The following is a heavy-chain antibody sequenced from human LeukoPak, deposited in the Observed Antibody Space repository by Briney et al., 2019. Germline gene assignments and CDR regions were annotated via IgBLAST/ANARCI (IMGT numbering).Heavy chain of an antibody. CDR3: AKEMVAATQAGYDY. CDR2: ISGSGGST. D-gene: IGHD2-15*01. V-gene: IGHV3-23*01. CDR1: GFTFSTYA. Sequence: GGSLRLSCAASGFTFSTYAVNWVRQAPGKGLEWVSAISGSGGSTYYADSVKGRFTISRDNSKNTLYLQMNSLRAEDTAVYYCAKEMVAATQAGYDYWGQGTLVTVSS. J-gene: IGHJ4*02.